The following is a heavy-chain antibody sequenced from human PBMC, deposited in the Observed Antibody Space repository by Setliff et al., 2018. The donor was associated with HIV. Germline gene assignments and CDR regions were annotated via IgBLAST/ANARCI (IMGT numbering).Heavy chain of an antibody. V-gene: IGHV4-38-2*01. J-gene: IGHJ4*02. Sequence: SETLSLTCSVFRHSISNGYYWGWIRQPPGKGLEWIGSIYHSGSAYYNPSLESRVTILVDTSKDHFSLNLSSVTAADTAVYYCAISNFWSGYSTSPPDYFDYWGQGMLVTVSS. CDR3: AISNFWSGYSTSPPDYFDY. CDR2: IYHSGSA. CDR1: RHSISNGYY. D-gene: IGHD3-3*01.